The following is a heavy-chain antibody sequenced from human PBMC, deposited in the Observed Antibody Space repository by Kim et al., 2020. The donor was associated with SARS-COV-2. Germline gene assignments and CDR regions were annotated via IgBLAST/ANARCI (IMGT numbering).Heavy chain of an antibody. V-gene: IGHV3-7*01. D-gene: IGHD7-27*01. CDR2: K. Sequence: KRYVDDVKGRFIISRDHDKNLLYLHMAGLRAEDTAVYYCARDSDWGPYDEWGQGTLVTVSS. CDR3: ARDSDWGPYDE. J-gene: IGHJ1*01.